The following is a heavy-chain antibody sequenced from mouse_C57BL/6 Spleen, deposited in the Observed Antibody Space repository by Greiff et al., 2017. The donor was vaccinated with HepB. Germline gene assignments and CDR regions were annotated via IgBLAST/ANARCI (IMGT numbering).Heavy chain of an antibody. CDR1: GYSITSGYY. D-gene: IGHD1-1*01. CDR2: ISYDGSN. CDR3: AGVVATNYAMDY. J-gene: IGHJ4*01. V-gene: IGHV3-6*01. Sequence: VQLQQSGPGLVKPSQSLSLTCSVTGYSITSGYYWNWIRQFPGNKLEWMGYISYDGSNNYNPSLKNRISITRDTSKNQFFLKLNSVTTEDTATYYCAGVVATNYAMDYWGQGTSVTVSS.